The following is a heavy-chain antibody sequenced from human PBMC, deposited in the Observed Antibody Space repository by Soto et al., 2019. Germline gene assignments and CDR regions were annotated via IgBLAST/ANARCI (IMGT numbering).Heavy chain of an antibody. CDR2: INSDGSST. J-gene: IGHJ4*02. Sequence: GGSLRLSCAASGFTFSSYWMHWVRQAPGKGLVWVSRINSDGSSTSYADSVKGRFTISRDNGKNTLYLHMNSLRAEDTAVYYCARENESPYYDDSSGYLYYWGQGTLVTVSS. CDR1: GFTFSSYW. D-gene: IGHD3-22*01. V-gene: IGHV3-74*01. CDR3: ARENESPYYDDSSGYLYY.